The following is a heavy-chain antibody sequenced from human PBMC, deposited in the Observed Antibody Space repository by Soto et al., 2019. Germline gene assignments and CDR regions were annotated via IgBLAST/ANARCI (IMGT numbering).Heavy chain of an antibody. CDR3: ARDNYDFWSGSLNGMDV. J-gene: IGHJ6*02. V-gene: IGHV3-66*01. CDR2: IYSGGST. Sequence: GGSLRLSCAASGFTVSSNYMSWVRQAPGKGLEWVSVIYSGGSTYYADSVKGRFTISRDNSKNTLYLQMNSLRAEDTAVYYCARDNYDFWSGSLNGMDVWGQGTTVTVS. D-gene: IGHD3-3*01. CDR1: GFTVSSNY.